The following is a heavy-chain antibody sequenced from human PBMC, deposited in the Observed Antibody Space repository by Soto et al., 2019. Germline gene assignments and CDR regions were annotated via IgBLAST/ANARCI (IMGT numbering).Heavy chain of an antibody. CDR1: GGSFSGYY. V-gene: IGHV4-34*01. CDR2: INHSGST. J-gene: IGHJ5*02. Sequence: KPSETLSLTCAVYGGSFSGYYWSWIRQPPGKGLEWIGEINHSGSTNYNPSLKSRVTISVDTSKNQFSLKLSSVTAADTAVYYCARGRDGHKTYNWFDPWGQGTLVTVSS. CDR3: ARGRDGHKTYNWFDP.